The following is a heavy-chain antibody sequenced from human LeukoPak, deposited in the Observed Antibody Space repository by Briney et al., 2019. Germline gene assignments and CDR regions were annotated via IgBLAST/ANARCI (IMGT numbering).Heavy chain of an antibody. J-gene: IGHJ5*02. Sequence: SETLSLTCTVSGGSISSSSYYWGWIRQPPGKGLEWIGSIYYSGSTYYNPSLKSRVTISVDTSKNQFSLKLSPVTAADTAVYYCARGLRRDIVVVPAANNWFDPWGQGTLVTVSS. D-gene: IGHD2-2*01. CDR1: GGSISSSSYY. CDR3: ARGLRRDIVVVPAANNWFDP. CDR2: IYYSGST. V-gene: IGHV4-39*07.